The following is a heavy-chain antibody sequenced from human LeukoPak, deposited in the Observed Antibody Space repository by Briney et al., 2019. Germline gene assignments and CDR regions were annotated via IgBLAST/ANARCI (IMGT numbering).Heavy chain of an antibody. CDR2: IRSSSSYI. Sequence: SGGSLRLSCAASGFTFDDYGMSWVRQAPGKGLEWVSSIRSSSSYIYYADSVKGRFTISRDNAKNSLYLQMNSLRAEDTAVYYCARDQQQLVRGYYFDYWGQGTLVTVSS. J-gene: IGHJ4*02. CDR1: GFTFDDYG. D-gene: IGHD6-13*01. V-gene: IGHV3-21*01. CDR3: ARDQQQLVRGYYFDY.